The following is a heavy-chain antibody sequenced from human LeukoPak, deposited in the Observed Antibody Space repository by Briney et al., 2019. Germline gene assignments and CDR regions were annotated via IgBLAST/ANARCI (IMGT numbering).Heavy chain of an antibody. D-gene: IGHD6-19*01. CDR2: ISSNGGST. J-gene: IGHJ4*02. V-gene: IGHV3-64*01. CDR3: AKRGPAGAGKSPDYFDY. CDR1: GFTFSSYA. Sequence: GGSLRLSCAASGFTFSSYAMHWVRQAPGKGLEYVSAISSNGGSTYYANSVKGRFTISRDNSKNTLYLQMGSLRAEDMAVYYCAKRGPAGAGKSPDYFDYWGQGTLVTVSS.